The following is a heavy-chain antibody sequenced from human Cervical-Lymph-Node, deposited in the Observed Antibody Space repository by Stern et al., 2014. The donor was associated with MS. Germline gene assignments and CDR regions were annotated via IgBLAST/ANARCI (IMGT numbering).Heavy chain of an antibody. CDR2: IYYSGTT. Sequence: QLHLQESGPGLLRPSETLSLTCTVSGASITSYYWSWIRQPPGKGLEWIAYIYYSGTTNYNASLKVRVAISIDTSKTQFSLRLSSVTAADTAVYYCARATDLWGQGTLVTVSS. J-gene: IGHJ5*02. V-gene: IGHV4-59*01. CDR1: GASITSYY. CDR3: ARATDL.